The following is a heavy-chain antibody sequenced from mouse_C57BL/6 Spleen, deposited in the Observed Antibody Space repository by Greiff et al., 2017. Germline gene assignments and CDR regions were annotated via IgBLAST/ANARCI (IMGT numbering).Heavy chain of an antibody. CDR1: GYSITSGYY. CDR2: ISYDGSN. Sequence: EVQLQESGPGLVKPSQSLSLTCSVTGYSITSGYYWNWIRQFPGNKLEWMGYISYDGSNNYNPSLKNRISITRDTSKNQFFLKLNSVTTEDTATYYCARDLGRDYLDYWGQGTTLTVSS. D-gene: IGHD4-1*01. CDR3: ARDLGRDYLDY. J-gene: IGHJ2*01. V-gene: IGHV3-6*01.